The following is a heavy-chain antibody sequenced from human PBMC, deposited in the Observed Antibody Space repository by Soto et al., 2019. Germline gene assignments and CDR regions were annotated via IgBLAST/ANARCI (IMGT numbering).Heavy chain of an antibody. J-gene: IGHJ4*02. CDR1: GGSISSGGYY. Sequence: QVQLQESGPGLVKPSQTLSLTCTVSGGSISSGGYYWSWIRQHPGKGLEWIGYIYYSGSTYYNPSLKSLVTISVDTSKNQFSLKLSSVTAADTAVYYCARTDYYDSSGYQHPFDYWGQGTLVTVSS. CDR2: IYYSGST. V-gene: IGHV4-31*01. CDR3: ARTDYYDSSGYQHPFDY. D-gene: IGHD3-22*01.